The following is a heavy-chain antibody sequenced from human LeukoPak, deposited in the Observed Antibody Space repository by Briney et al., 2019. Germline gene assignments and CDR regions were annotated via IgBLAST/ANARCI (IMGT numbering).Heavy chain of an antibody. CDR3: ATLTGDGYSY. CDR1: GGTFSSYA. Sequence: SVKVSCKASGGTFSSYAISWVRQAPGQGLEWMGRIIPIFGIANYAQKFQGRVTITADKSTSTAYTELSSLRSEDTAVYYCATLTGDGYSYWGQGTLVTVSS. J-gene: IGHJ4*02. CDR2: IIPIFGIA. V-gene: IGHV1-69*04. D-gene: IGHD5-24*01.